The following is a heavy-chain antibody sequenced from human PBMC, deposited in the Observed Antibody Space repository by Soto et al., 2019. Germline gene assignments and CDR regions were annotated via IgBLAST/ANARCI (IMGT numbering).Heavy chain of an antibody. J-gene: IGHJ5*02. D-gene: IGHD3-10*01. CDR3: ARDRGVGSWFDP. CDR2: MYFSGST. Sequence: PSETLSLTCTVSGDSINSGGYYWTWIRQHPGKGLECIGYMYFSGSTYYNPSLKSRVTISVDWSKNQFSLKLTAVTAADPAVYYCARDRGVGSWFDPWGQGTLVTVSS. CDR1: GDSINSGGYY. V-gene: IGHV4-31*02.